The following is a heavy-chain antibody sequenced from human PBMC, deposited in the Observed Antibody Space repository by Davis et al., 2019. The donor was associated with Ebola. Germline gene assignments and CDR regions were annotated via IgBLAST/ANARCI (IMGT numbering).Heavy chain of an antibody. J-gene: IGHJ4*02. D-gene: IGHD1/OR15-1a*01. Sequence: PGGSLRLSCAASGFTFTDFYMSWIRQAPGKGLEWVSYISSSGNSIYADSVKGRFTISRDNAKNSLYLQMNSLRAEDTAVYYCAQGPAASNWNTPFYYWGQGTLVTVSS. CDR1: GFTFTDFY. CDR3: AQGPAASNWNTPFYY. V-gene: IGHV3-11*01. CDR2: ISSSGNSI.